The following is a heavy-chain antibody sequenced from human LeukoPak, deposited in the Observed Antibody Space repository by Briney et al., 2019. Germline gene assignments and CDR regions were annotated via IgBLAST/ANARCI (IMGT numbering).Heavy chain of an antibody. CDR3: AKDYTSGWYGAFDI. CDR2: ISWNSGTI. V-gene: IGHV3-9*03. Sequence: PGRSLRLSCAASGFTFDDYAMHWVRQAPGKGLEWVSDISWNSGTIGYADSVKGRFTISRDNAKNSLYLQMNSLRAEDMAFYYCAKDYTSGWYGAFDIWGQGTMVTVSS. J-gene: IGHJ3*02. CDR1: GFTFDDYA. D-gene: IGHD6-19*01.